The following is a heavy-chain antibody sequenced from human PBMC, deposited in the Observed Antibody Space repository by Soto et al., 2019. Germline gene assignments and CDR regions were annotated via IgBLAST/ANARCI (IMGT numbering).Heavy chain of an antibody. D-gene: IGHD4-17*01. J-gene: IGHJ4*02. CDR2: TRNKANGYTT. CDR3: AREPQLTSVTVFDY. Sequence: EVQLVESGGGLVQPGGSLRLSCAASGFTLSDHYMDWVRQAPGKGLEWVGRTRNKANGYTTEYAASVKGRFTISRDDSKNSLYLQMNGLITEDTAVYYCAREPQLTSVTVFDYWGQGTPVTVSS. V-gene: IGHV3-72*01. CDR1: GFTLSDHY.